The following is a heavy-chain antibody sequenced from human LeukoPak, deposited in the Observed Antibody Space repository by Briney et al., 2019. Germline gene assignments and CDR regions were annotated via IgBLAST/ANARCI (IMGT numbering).Heavy chain of an antibody. CDR3: ARPVRCSATTCTGPFDY. CDR1: GGSISSYY. D-gene: IGHD6-19*01. J-gene: IGHJ4*02. Sequence: SETLSLTCTVSGGSISSYYWSWIRQPPGKGLEWIGYIYYSGSTNYKSSLKSRVTISVDTSKNQFSLRLTSVTASDTAVYYCARPVRCSATTCTGPFDYWGQGTLVTVSS. CDR2: IYYSGST. V-gene: IGHV4-59*12.